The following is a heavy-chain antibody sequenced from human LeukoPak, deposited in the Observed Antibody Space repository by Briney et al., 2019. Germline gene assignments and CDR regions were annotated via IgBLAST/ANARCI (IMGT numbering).Heavy chain of an antibody. V-gene: IGHV3-23*01. CDR2: LSGSGITT. Sequence: GGSLTLSCAAYGFTFNSYAMYWVRQAPGKGLEWVSTLSGSGITTYYADSVKGRFTISRDNSKNTLYLQMNSLRAEDTAVYYCAKGIYSSGWSYFDYWGHGTLVTVSS. D-gene: IGHD6-19*01. CDR1: GFTFNSYA. J-gene: IGHJ4*01. CDR3: AKGIYSSGWSYFDY.